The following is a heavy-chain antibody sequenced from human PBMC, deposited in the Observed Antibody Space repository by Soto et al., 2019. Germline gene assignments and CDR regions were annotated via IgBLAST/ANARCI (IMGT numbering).Heavy chain of an antibody. D-gene: IGHD2-15*01. CDR2: ISTGNGNT. V-gene: IGHV1-3*04. Sequence: ASVKVSCNASGYTFTNYPMHWVRQAPGQGPEWLGWISTGNGNTKYSQKFQGRVTITRDTSATTAYMELSSLRSEDTAVYYCARDARVATRNMDLDYWGQGTLVTVSS. J-gene: IGHJ4*02. CDR1: GYTFTNYP. CDR3: ARDARVATRNMDLDY.